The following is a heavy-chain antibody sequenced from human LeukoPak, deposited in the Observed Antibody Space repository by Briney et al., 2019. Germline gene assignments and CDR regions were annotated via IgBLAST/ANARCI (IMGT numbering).Heavy chain of an antibody. Sequence: GGSLRLSCAASGFTFSSYAMSWVRQAPGKGLEWVSAISGSGGSTYYADSVKGRFTISRDNSKNTLYLQMNSLRAEDTAVYYCANKRFLLDSSGYWGYFDYWGQGTLVTVSS. J-gene: IGHJ4*02. CDR2: ISGSGGST. D-gene: IGHD3-22*01. CDR3: ANKRFLLDSSGYWGYFDY. V-gene: IGHV3-23*01. CDR1: GFTFSSYA.